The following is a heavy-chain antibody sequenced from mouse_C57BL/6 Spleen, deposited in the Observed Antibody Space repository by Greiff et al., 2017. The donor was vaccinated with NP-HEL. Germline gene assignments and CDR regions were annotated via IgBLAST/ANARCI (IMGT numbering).Heavy chain of an antibody. V-gene: IGHV1-50*01. CDR2: IDPSDSYT. CDR1: GYTFTSYW. CDR3: ERPGGDY. Sequence: QVQLQQPGAELVKPGASVKLSCKASGYTFTSYWMQWVKQRPGQGLEWIGEIDPSDSYTNYNQKFKGKATLTVDTSSSTAYMQLSSLTSEDSAVYDCERPGGDYWGQGTSVTVSS. J-gene: IGHJ4*01.